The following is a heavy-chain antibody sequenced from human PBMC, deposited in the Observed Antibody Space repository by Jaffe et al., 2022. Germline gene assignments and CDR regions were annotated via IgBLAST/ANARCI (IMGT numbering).Heavy chain of an antibody. CDR3: ARGRSGPPVHYYYYMDV. V-gene: IGHV1-46*03. J-gene: IGHJ6*03. CDR1: GYTFTSYY. D-gene: IGHD5-12*01. CDR2: INPSGGST. Sequence: QVQLVQSGAEVKKPGASVKVSCKASGYTFTSYYMHWVRQAPGQGLEWMGIINPSGGSTSYAQKFQGRVTMTRDTSTSTVYMELSSLRSEDTAVYYCARGRSGPPVHYYYYMDVWGKGTTVTVSS.